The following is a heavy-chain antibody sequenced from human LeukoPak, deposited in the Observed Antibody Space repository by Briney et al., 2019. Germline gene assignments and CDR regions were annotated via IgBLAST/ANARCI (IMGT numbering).Heavy chain of an antibody. CDR1: GYTFTSYY. Sequence: ASVKVSCKASGYTFTSYYMHWVRQAPGQGLEWMGIINPSGGSTSYAQKFQGRVTMTRDMSTSTVYMELSSLRPEDTAVYYCARGVLNAVNDDYYYYMDVWGQGTTV. CDR3: ARGVLNAVNDDYYYYMDV. D-gene: IGHD3-9*01. CDR2: INPSGGST. V-gene: IGHV1-46*01. J-gene: IGHJ6*03.